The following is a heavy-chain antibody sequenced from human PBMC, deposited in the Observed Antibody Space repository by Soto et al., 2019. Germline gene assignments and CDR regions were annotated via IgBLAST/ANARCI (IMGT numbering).Heavy chain of an antibody. J-gene: IGHJ2*01. Sequence: QLQLRESGPGLVKPSETLSLTCTVSGGAISGGVGGLYYCSWIRQPPGKGLEWIGYIYDSGSTYYISARKRRVPNSVDTSKNQFSLRLSSVTAADTAVYYCAREVIPLTTDWYFDLWGRGTLVTVSS. CDR3: AREVIPLTTDWYFDL. CDR2: IYDSGST. V-gene: IGHV4-30-4*01. D-gene: IGHD4-17*01. CDR1: GGAISGGVGGLYY.